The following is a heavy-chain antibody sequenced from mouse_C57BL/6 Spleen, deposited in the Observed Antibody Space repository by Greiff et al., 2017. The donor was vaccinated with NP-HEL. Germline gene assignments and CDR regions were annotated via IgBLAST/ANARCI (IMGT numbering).Heavy chain of an antibody. V-gene: IGHV5-9*01. J-gene: IGHJ2*01. CDR1: GFTFSSYT. CDR3: ARHRDDYGYYCDY. D-gene: IGHD2-4*01. CDR2: ISGGGGNT. Sequence: EVKLMESGGGLVKPGGSLKLSCAASGFTFSSYTMSWVRQTPEKRLEWVATISGGGGNTYYPDSVKGRFTISRDNAKKTLYLQMSSLRSEDTALYYCARHRDDYGYYCDYWGQGTTLTVSS.